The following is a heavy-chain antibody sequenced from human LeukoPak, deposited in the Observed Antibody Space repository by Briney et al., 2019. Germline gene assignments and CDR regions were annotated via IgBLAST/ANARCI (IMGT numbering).Heavy chain of an antibody. D-gene: IGHD1-1*01. V-gene: IGHV1-69*04. Sequence: SVKVSCKASGYTFTSYGISWVRQAPGQGLEWMGRIIPILGIANYAQKFQGRVTITADKSTSTAYMELSSLRSEDTAVYYCARGTRLERRGGLHAFDIWDQETMVTVSS. CDR3: ARGTRLERRGGLHAFDI. CDR2: IIPILGIA. J-gene: IGHJ3*02. CDR1: GYTFTSYG.